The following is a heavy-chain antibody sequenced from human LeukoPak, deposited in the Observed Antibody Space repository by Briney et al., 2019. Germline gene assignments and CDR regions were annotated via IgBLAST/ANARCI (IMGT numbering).Heavy chain of an antibody. CDR3: ARDRVVNSKAPGGETVDY. Sequence: GASVKVSCKASGYTFTSYGISWVRQAPGQGLEWMGWISAYNGNTNYAQKLQGRVTMTTDTSTRTAYMELRSLRSDDTAVYYCARDRVVNSKAPGGETVDYWGQGTRVTVSS. J-gene: IGHJ4*02. CDR2: ISAYNGNT. D-gene: IGHD4-4*01. CDR1: GYTFTSYG. V-gene: IGHV1-18*01.